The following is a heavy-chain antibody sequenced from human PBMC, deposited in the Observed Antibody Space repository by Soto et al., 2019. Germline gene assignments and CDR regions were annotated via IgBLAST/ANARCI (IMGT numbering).Heavy chain of an antibody. V-gene: IGHV1-69*01. CDR1: GGTFSGYA. J-gene: IGHJ1*01. CDR2: IVPLLGIT. Sequence: QAQLMQSGAEVQKPGSSVKVSCKASGGTFSGYAISRVRQAPGQGLEWMGGIVPLLGITNYTQKLQGRITIAADDSTGTAYMDLRSLRSEDTAVYYCARDPRSITGTTSSEDFQHWGQGTLVSVSS. D-gene: IGHD1-20*01. CDR3: ARDPRSITGTTSSEDFQH.